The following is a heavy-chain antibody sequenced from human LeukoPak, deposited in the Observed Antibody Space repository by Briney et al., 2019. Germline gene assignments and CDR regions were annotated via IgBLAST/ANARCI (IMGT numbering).Heavy chain of an antibody. CDR2: ISSSGSTT. J-gene: IGHJ4*02. Sequence: GGSLRLSCAASGLTFSNYEMNWVRQAPGEGLEWVSYISSSGSTTYYADSVKGRFTFSRDNAKNSLYLQMNSLRAEDTAVYYCAREAGITLLRGVYDDWGQGTLVTVS. CDR1: GLTFSNYE. D-gene: IGHD3-10*01. V-gene: IGHV3-48*03. CDR3: AREAGITLLRGVYDD.